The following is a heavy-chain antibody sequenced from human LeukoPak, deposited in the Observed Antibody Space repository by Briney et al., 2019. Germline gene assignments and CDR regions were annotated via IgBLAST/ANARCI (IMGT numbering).Heavy chain of an antibody. V-gene: IGHV4-4*09. CDR2: ISTSGST. Sequence: SETLSLTCAVSVASISNYYWSWIRQAPGKGLEWIGYISTSGSTNYNPSLKCRVSISLDTSNNRFSLNLNFVTAADTAVYFCASPRTSYRYTFDYWGPGALVTVSS. J-gene: IGHJ4*02. CDR3: ASPRTSYRYTFDY. D-gene: IGHD5-18*01. CDR1: VASISNYY.